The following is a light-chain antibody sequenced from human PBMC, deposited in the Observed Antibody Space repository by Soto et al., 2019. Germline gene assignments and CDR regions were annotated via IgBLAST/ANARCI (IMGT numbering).Light chain of an antibody. CDR3: SSYAGINTDVI. CDR2: EVN. Sequence: QSALTQPPSASGSPGQSVTISYTGTSSDVGGYVYVSWYQQYPGKAPKLMIFEVNKRASGVPDRFSGSKSGNTASLTVSGLQAEDEADYYCSSYAGINTDVIFGGGTKVTVL. J-gene: IGLJ2*01. CDR1: SSDVGGYVY. V-gene: IGLV2-8*01.